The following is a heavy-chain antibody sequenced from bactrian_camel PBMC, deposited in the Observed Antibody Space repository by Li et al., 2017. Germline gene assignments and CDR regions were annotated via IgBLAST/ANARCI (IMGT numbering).Heavy chain of an antibody. CDR1: GYTASAYC. CDR3: ATGVYCAHELSPDEYDV. Sequence: VQLVESGGGSVQPGGSLRLSCEAPGYTASAYCLAWFRQRLGQAREGVAGIGTGGVSRVADSVKGRFTISRDAAKTTLYLQKNDLKFEDTAMYYCATGVYCAHELSPDEYDVWGPGTQVTVS. D-gene: IGHD3*01. V-gene: IGHV3S1*01. CDR2: IGTGGVSR. J-gene: IGHJ4*01.